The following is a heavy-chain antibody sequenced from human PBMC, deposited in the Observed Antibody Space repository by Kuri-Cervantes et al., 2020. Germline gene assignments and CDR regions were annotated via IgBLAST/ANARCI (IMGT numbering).Heavy chain of an antibody. CDR2: INHSGST. V-gene: IGHV4-34*01. Sequence: GSLRLSCAVYGGSFSGYYWSWIRPPPGKGLEWIGEINHSGSTNYNPSLKSRVTISADTSRNQFSLKLNSVTAADTAVYFCARATRGGTGYYYMFDSWGQGTLVTVSS. J-gene: IGHJ4*02. D-gene: IGHD3-9*01. CDR1: GGSFSGYY. CDR3: ARATRGGTGYYYMFDS.